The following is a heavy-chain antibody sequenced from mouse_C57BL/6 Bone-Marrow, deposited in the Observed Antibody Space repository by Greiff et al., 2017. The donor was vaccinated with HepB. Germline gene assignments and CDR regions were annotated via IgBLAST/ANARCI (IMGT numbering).Heavy chain of an antibody. V-gene: IGHV3-8*01. CDR3: ARSPYYYGSSYWYFDV. D-gene: IGHD1-1*01. J-gene: IGHJ1*03. CDR2: ISYSGST. CDR1: GYSITSDY. Sequence: DVKLQESGPGLAKPSQTLSLTCSVTGYSITSDYWNWIRKFPGNKLEYMGYISYSGSTNYNPSLKSRISITRDTSKNQYYLQLNSVTTEDTATYYCARSPYYYGSSYWYFDVWGTGTTVTVSS.